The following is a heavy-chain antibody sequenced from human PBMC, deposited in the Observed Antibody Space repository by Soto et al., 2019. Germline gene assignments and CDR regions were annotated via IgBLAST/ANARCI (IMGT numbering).Heavy chain of an antibody. V-gene: IGHV1-18*04. D-gene: IGHD2-8*01. J-gene: IGHJ4*02. CDR1: GYRFTSYG. CDR3: VRDDCTDGVCYCGY. Sequence: QVPLVQSGAEVKNPGASVKVSCKTSGYRFTSYGISWVRQAPGQGLEWMGWISPDNGNTDYAQNFPGRVTMTTDTSTSTAYMELWSLRSDDTAIYYCVRDDCTDGVCYCGYWGQGTLVTVSS. CDR2: ISPDNGNT.